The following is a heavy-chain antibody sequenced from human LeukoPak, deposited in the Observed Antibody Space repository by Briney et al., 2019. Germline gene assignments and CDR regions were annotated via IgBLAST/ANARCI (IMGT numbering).Heavy chain of an antibody. V-gene: IGHV3-23*01. CDR2: ISGSGGST. Sequence: GGSLRLSCAASRFTFSSYAMSWVRQAPGKGLEWVSAISGSGGSTYYADSVKGRFTISRDNSKGTLFLQMNDLRVEDTAKFYCAKSLFTSATGSGRAFHIWGQGTMVSVSS. CDR1: RFTFSSYA. J-gene: IGHJ3*02. D-gene: IGHD3-10*01. CDR3: AKSLFTSATGSGRAFHI.